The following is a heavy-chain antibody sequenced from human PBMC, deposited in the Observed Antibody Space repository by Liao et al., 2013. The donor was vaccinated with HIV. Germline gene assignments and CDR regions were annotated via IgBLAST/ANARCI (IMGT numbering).Heavy chain of an antibody. CDR2: IYHSGNS. D-gene: IGHD4-17*01. CDR1: GDSISSVGYS. J-gene: IGHJ4*02. Sequence: HLQLQESGSGLVKPSQTLSLTCAVSGDSISSVGYSWSWIRQPPGKGLEWIGYIYHSGNSYSNPSLKSRVTISVDTSRNQFSLKLSSVTAADTAMYYCAREVLGYGDYDRGNFDFWGREPWSPSPQ. V-gene: IGHV4-30-2*01. CDR3: AREVLGYGDYDRGNFDF.